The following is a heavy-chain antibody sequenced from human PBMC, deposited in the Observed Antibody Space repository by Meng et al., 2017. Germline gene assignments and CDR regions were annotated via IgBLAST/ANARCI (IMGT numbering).Heavy chain of an antibody. Sequence: SETLSLTCAVYGGSFSGYYWSWIRQPPGKGLEWIGEINHSGSTNYNPSLKSRVTISVDTSKNQFSLKLSSVTAADTAMYYCARVQVVVAATHDYYYYGMDVWGQGTTVTVSS. CDR3: ARVQVVVAATHDYYYYGMDV. J-gene: IGHJ6*02. V-gene: IGHV4-34*01. CDR2: INHSGST. CDR1: GGSFSGYY. D-gene: IGHD2-15*01.